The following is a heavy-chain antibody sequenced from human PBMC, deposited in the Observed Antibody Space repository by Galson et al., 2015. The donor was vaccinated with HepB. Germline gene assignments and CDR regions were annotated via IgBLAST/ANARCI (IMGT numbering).Heavy chain of an antibody. V-gene: IGHV1-8*02. D-gene: IGHD2/OR15-2a*01. CDR1: GYTFTSYD. Sequence: SVKVSCKASGYTFTSYDINWVRQATGQGLEWMGWMNANSGNTNYAQKFQGRVTMTTNTSISTAYMELSSLRSEDTAVYYCARGRGDFPISEAVDNWGQVTMVTVHS. J-gene: IGHJ3*01. CDR3: ARGRGDFPISEAVDN. CDR2: MNANSGNT.